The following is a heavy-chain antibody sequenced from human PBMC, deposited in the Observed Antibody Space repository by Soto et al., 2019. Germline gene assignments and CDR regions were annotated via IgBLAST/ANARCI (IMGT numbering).Heavy chain of an antibody. J-gene: IGHJ4*02. CDR1: GFTFDDYA. V-gene: IGHV3-9*01. CDR2: ISWNSGNL. Sequence: DVQLVESGGSLVQPGRSLRLSCAASGFTFDDYAMHWVRQPPGKGLEWVSSISWNSGNLGYADSVKGRFTISRDNAKNSLYLQMNSLRGEDTALYYCAKGASTTVFAFNDYWGQGTLVTVSS. CDR3: AKGASTTVFAFNDY. D-gene: IGHD4-17*01.